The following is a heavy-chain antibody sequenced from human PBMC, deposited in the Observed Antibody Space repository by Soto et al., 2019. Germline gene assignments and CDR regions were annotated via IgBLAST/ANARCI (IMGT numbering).Heavy chain of an antibody. J-gene: IGHJ4*02. CDR3: ARDWSGYSGYDWGYFDY. CDR2: IYYSGST. CDR1: GGSISSGGYY. V-gene: IGHV4-31*03. D-gene: IGHD5-12*01. Sequence: SETLSLTCTVSGGSISSGGYYWSWIRQHPGKGLEWIGYIYYSGSTYYNPSLKSRVTISVDTSKNQFSLKLSSVTAADTAVYYCARDWSGYSGYDWGYFDYWGQGTLVTVSS.